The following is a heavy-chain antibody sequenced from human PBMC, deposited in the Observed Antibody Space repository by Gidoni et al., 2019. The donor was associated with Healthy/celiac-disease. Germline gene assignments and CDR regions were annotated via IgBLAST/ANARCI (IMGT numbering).Heavy chain of an antibody. Sequence: SYAMHWVRQAPGQRLEWMGWINAGNGNTKYSQKFQGRVTITRDTSASTAYMELSSLRSEDTAVYYCARDGFGITGTRWSAFDIWGQGTMVTVSS. D-gene: IGHD1-20*01. V-gene: IGHV1-3*01. CDR3: ARDGFGITGTRWSAFDI. CDR1: SYA. J-gene: IGHJ3*02. CDR2: INAGNGNT.